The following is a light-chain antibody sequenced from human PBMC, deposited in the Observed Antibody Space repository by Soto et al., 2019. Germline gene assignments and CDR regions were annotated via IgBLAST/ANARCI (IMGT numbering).Light chain of an antibody. CDR2: GAS. Sequence: EIVMTQTPATLSVSPGERATLSCRASQSVSSNLAWYQHKPGQAASLLIHGASTRATGIPARFSGSGSGTEFTLTISSLQPEDFAVYYCQQYNKWPLTFGGGTKVEIK. CDR1: QSVSSN. J-gene: IGKJ4*01. CDR3: QQYNKWPLT. V-gene: IGKV3-15*01.